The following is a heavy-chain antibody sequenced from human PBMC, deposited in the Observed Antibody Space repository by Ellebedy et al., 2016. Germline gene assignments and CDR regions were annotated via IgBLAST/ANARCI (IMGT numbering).Heavy chain of an antibody. CDR1: GFTFDKHA. CDR2: ISSDGNNA. Sequence: GGSLRLXXEASGFTFDKHAMHWVRQAPGKGLEWVALISSDGNNAYYSDSVKGRFSISRDNSKNKLSLEMDSLRPEDTAVYYCAKQRKYWFDDSGYVNHYLDSWGQGTLVTVSS. D-gene: IGHD3-22*01. J-gene: IGHJ4*02. CDR3: AKQRKYWFDDSGYVNHYLDS. V-gene: IGHV3-30*18.